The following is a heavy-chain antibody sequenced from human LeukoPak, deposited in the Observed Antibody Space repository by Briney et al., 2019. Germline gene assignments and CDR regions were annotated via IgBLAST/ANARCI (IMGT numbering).Heavy chain of an antibody. Sequence: PGGSLRLSCAASGFTFSSYAMSWVRQAPGKGLEWVSAISGSGGITYYADSVKGRFTISRANSKNTLYLQMNSLRAEDTAVYYCAKGKGDYGDSLYYFDYWGQGTLVTVSS. J-gene: IGHJ4*02. CDR2: ISGSGGIT. CDR3: AKGKGDYGDSLYYFDY. CDR1: GFTFSSYA. V-gene: IGHV3-23*01. D-gene: IGHD4-17*01.